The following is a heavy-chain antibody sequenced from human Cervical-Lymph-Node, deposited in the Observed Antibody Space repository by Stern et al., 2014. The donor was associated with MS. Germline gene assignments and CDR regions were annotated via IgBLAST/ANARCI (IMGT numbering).Heavy chain of an antibody. Sequence: MQLVQSGAEVKKPGESLRISCEVSGYKFTNNWIGWVRQMPGKGPEWMGIIYPGDSETRYSPSFQGQVTILVDKSNTTAYLQWSSLKASDTALYYCARRGHGYMGIDYWGQGTPVTVSS. CDR1: GYKFTNNW. CDR3: ARRGHGYMGIDY. CDR2: IYPGDSET. V-gene: IGHV5-51*03. D-gene: IGHD5-24*01. J-gene: IGHJ4*02.